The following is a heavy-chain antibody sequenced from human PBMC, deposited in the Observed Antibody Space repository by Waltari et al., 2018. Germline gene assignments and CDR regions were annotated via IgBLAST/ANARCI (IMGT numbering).Heavy chain of an antibody. CDR3: ARDRGIGLYFDS. V-gene: IGHV4-4*02. J-gene: IGHJ4*02. CDR1: GDSMNSNSW. CDR2: IHRSGRS. D-gene: IGHD1-26*01. Sequence: QLQLQASGPGLVKPSGTLSLTCTVSGDSMNSNSWWSWVRQPPEKGLEGIGQIHRSGRSNYNPSLESRVTISLDTSNRQFSLKLTSTTAADTAVYYCARDRGIGLYFDSWGQGTLVTVSP.